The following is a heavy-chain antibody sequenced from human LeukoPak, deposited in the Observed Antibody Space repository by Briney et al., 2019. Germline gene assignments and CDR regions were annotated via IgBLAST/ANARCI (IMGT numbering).Heavy chain of an antibody. CDR1: GGSVSSGSYY. CDR3: AREVVVAATSGDYYGMDV. V-gene: IGHV4-61*01. D-gene: IGHD2-15*01. Sequence: SETLSLTCTVSGGSVSSGSYYWSWIRQPPGTGLEWIGCIYYSGSTNYNPSLKSRVTISVDTSKNQFSLKLSSVTAADTAVYYCAREVVVAATSGDYYGMDVWGKGTTVTVSS. J-gene: IGHJ6*04. CDR2: IYYSGST.